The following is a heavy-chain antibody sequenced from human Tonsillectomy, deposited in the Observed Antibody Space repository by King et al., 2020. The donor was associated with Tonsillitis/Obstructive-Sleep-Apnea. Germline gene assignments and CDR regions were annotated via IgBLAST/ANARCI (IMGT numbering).Heavy chain of an antibody. J-gene: IGHJ2*01. CDR1: GFTFNIYG. CDR3: ASSREVTTRNWYFVL. D-gene: IGHD4-11*01. Sequence: VQLVESGGGVVQPGRSLRLSCAASGFTFNIYGMHWVRQAPGKGLEWVSFIWDDGSNKYYADSVKGRFTISRDNSKNTLYLQMNGLRAEDTAVYYCASSREVTTRNWYFVLWGRGTLVTVSS. CDR2: IWDDGSNK. V-gene: IGHV3-33*01.